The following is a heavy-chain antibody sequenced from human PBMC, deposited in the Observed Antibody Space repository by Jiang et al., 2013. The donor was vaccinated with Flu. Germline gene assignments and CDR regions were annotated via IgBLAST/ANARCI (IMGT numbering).Heavy chain of an antibody. CDR3: ALDSNAYYACDV. CDR1: GGTFSTYR. D-gene: IGHD3-22*01. J-gene: IGHJ3*01. V-gene: IGHV1-69*02. CDR2: IIPVLDIT. Sequence: EVKKPGSSVKVSCKASGGTFSTYRLTWVRQAPGQGLEWMGRIIPVLDITDSAQKFQGRVTLSADKSTSTAYMEVTDLTSEDTAIYYCALDSNAYYACDVWGQGTMVSVSS.